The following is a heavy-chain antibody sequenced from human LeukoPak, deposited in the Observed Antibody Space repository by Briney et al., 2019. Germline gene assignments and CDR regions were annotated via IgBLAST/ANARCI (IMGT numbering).Heavy chain of an antibody. CDR2: ISYDGSNK. CDR1: GFTFSSYA. D-gene: IGHD6-19*01. Sequence: PGGSLRLSCAASGFTFSSYAMHWVRQAPGKGLEWVAVISYDGSNKYYADSVKGRFTISRDNSKNTLYLQMDSLRAEDTAVYYCARDRRYISGWYLDWGQGTLVTVSS. J-gene: IGHJ4*02. CDR3: ARDRRYISGWYLD. V-gene: IGHV3-30*04.